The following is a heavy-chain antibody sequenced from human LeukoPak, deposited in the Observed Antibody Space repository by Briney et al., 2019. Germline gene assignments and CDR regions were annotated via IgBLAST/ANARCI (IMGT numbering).Heavy chain of an antibody. CDR1: GYTLTELS. V-gene: IGHV1-24*01. CDR2: FYPEDGET. J-gene: IGHJ4*02. CDR3: ATGATGFDY. Sequence: ASVNVSCKVSGYTLTELSMHWVRQAPGKGLEGRGGFYPEDGETIYAQKFQGRVTMTEDTSTDTAYMELSSLRSEDTAVYYCATGATGFDYWGQGTLVTVSS.